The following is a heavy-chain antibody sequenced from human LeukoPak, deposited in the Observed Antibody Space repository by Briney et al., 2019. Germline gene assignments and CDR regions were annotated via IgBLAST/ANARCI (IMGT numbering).Heavy chain of an antibody. CDR2: IYYSGST. V-gene: IGHV4-59*01. J-gene: IGHJ4*02. D-gene: IGHD6-13*01. CDR3: ARIGSSWENYFVY. Sequence: SETLCLTCTVPGGSISSNYWSWIRQPPGKGLEWSGYIYYSGSTNYNPSLKSRVTISVDTSKNQFSLKLSSVTAADTAVYYCARIGSSWENYFVYWGQGTLVTVSS. CDR1: GGSISSNY.